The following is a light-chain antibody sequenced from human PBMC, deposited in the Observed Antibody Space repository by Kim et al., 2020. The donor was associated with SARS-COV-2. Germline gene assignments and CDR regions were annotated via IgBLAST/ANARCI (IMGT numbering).Light chain of an antibody. V-gene: IGKV3-15*01. Sequence: EVVLTQSPDSLSVSPGGRATLSCRASQPVLRFGAWYRQRRGQSPTLLIFDSSKRATGVPARFSGSGSGTEFTLTIDSLQSEDFAVYYCQQDNGWPLTFGGGTKVDIK. CDR1: QPVLRF. J-gene: IGKJ4*01. CDR3: QQDNGWPLT. CDR2: DSS.